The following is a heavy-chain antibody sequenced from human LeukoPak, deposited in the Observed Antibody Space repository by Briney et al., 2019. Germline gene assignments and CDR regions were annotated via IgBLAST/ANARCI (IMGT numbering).Heavy chain of an antibody. CDR2: NYSGGST. D-gene: IGHD2-2*01. Sequence: GGSLRLSCAVSGFTVTSTYMSWVRQTPGKGLEWVSSNYSGGSTYVADSVKGRFNIFRDNSKNTLHLQMNSLRVDDTAVYFCASKLEPAAEKGLAYWGQGTLVTVSS. CDR1: GFTVTSTY. CDR3: ASKLEPAAEKGLAY. J-gene: IGHJ4*02. V-gene: IGHV3-53*01.